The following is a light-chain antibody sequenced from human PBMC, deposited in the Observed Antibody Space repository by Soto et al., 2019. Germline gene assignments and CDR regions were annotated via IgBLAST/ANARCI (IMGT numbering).Light chain of an antibody. CDR2: SAS. CDR1: QSISRY. J-gene: IGKJ3*01. V-gene: IGKV1-39*01. Sequence: DIQMTQSPSSLSASVGDRVTITCRASQSISRYLNSYQQKPGKAPKLLIYSASSLQSGVPSRFSGSGSGTDFALTINSLQPEDFATYYCQQSYSTLAFTFGPGTKVDIK. CDR3: QQSYSTLAFT.